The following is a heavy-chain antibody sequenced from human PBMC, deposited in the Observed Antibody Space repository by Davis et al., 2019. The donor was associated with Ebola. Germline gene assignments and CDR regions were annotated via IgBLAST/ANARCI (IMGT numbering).Heavy chain of an antibody. CDR1: RFTFSSFA. J-gene: IGHJ4*02. Sequence: GESLKISCAASRFTFSSFAMHWVRQAPGKGLEWVTVISYDGSNKYYADSVKGRFTISRDNSKNTLYLQMNSLRAEDTAVYYCAKDDYHSGSPFDYWGQGTLVTVSS. V-gene: IGHV3-30-3*01. D-gene: IGHD1-26*01. CDR3: AKDDYHSGSPFDY. CDR2: ISYDGSNK.